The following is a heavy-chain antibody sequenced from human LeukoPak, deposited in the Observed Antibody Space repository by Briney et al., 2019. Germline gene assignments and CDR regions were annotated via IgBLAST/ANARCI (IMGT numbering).Heavy chain of an antibody. CDR1: GFTFSTYA. J-gene: IGHJ5*02. CDR3: EKLPIVGNWFDP. D-gene: IGHD3-22*01. V-gene: IGHV3-23*01. CDR2: ITDSGGST. Sequence: PGGSLRLSCAASGFTFSTYAMIWLRQSPGKGLEWVSGITDSGGSTLHADSVKGRFTISRDNYKRAVFLPMNSLRAEDTDVYYCEKLPIVGNWFDPWGQGTLVTVSS.